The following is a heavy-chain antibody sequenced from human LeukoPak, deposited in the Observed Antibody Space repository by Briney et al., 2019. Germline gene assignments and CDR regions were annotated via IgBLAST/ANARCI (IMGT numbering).Heavy chain of an antibody. V-gene: IGHV3-53*01. CDR1: GFTVSSSY. J-gene: IGHJ2*01. CDR3: ATRPGMGINYFDL. Sequence: GGSLRLSCAASGFTVSSSYMSWVRHAPGRGLECVSDLYRDGITYYADSVKGRFTISRDNSRNTVYLQMNSLSAEDTAVYYCATRPGMGINYFDLWGRGTLVTVSS. CDR2: LYRDGIT. D-gene: IGHD1-1*01.